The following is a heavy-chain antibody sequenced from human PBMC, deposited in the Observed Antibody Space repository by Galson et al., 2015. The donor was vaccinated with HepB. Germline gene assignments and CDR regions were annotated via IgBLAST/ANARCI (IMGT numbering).Heavy chain of an antibody. CDR3: TGDHKGGYGPFDY. V-gene: IGHV3-49*03. J-gene: IGHJ4*02. CDR2: IRSKAYGGTT. Sequence: SLRLSCAASGFTFGDYTMSWFRQAPGKGLEWVGSIRSKAYGGTTEYVASVKRRFTISRHDSKSIAYLQINSLKTEDTAVYYCTGDHKGGYGPFDYWGQGTLVTVSS. CDR1: GFTFGDYT. D-gene: IGHD5-12*01.